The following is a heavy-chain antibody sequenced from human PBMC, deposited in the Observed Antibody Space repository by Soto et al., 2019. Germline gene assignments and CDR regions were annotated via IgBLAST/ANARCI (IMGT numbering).Heavy chain of an antibody. CDR2: INPNSGGT. J-gene: IGHJ6*02. V-gene: IGHV1-2*02. Sequence: ASVKVSCKASGYTFTGYYMHWVRQAPGQGLEWMGWINPNSGGTNYAQKFQGRVTMTRDTSISTAYMELSRLRSDDTAVYYCVRDKVFRPYYYDSSGFPHYWGQGTTVTVSS. D-gene: IGHD3-22*01. CDR3: VRDKVFRPYYYDSSGFPHY. CDR1: GYTFTGYY.